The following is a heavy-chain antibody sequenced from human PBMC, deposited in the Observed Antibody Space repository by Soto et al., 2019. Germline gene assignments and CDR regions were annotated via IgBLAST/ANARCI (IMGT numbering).Heavy chain of an antibody. Sequence: SETLSLTCAVYGGSVNGYCWNWIRQPPGKGLKWIGEINHTGGTHYNPSLKSRVTMSVDTSKNQFSLRLSSVTAADTAIYYCATRITIFGLLIPPFDPWGQGTKVTVYS. CDR2: INHTGGT. D-gene: IGHD3-3*01. CDR3: ATRITIFGLLIPPFDP. CDR1: GGSVNGYC. J-gene: IGHJ5*02. V-gene: IGHV4-34*01.